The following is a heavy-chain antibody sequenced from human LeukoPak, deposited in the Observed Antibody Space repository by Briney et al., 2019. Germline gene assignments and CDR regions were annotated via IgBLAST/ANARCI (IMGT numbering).Heavy chain of an antibody. D-gene: IGHD3-22*01. Sequence: PSETLSLTCTVPTDSIGKSLYHWAWVRQPPGKGLEWIAEIYYQGNTYYNPSLSGRVTISVDTSKNQFSLQLNAVTAADTALYFCASVKLGYYYDTNGYFDSWGQGIPVTVSS. CDR1: TDSIGKSLYH. CDR2: IYYQGNT. V-gene: IGHV4-39*07. J-gene: IGHJ4*02. CDR3: ASVKLGYYYDTNGYFDS.